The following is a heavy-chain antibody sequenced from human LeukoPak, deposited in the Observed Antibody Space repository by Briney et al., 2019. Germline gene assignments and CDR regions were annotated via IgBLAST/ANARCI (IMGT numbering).Heavy chain of an antibody. V-gene: IGHV4-59*01. CDR2: IYYSGST. J-gene: IGHJ4*02. CDR3: ARVFSYCGTSAALDY. CDR1: GGSMDSYY. Sequence: SETLSLTCTVSGGSMDSYYWSWIRQPPRKGLEWIGYIYYSGSTDYNPSLKSRVTISVDTSKNQFSLKLSSVTAADTAVYYCARVFSYCGTSAALDYWGQGTLVTVSS. D-gene: IGHD3-10*01.